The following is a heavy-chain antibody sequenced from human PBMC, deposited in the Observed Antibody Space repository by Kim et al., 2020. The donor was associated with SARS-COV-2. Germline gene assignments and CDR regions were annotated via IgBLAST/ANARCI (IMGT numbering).Heavy chain of an antibody. V-gene: IGHV4-34*01. CDR1: GGSFSGHS. D-gene: IGHD2-2*02. J-gene: IGHJ6*02. CDR2: ITHSGST. Sequence: SETLSLTCAVYGGSFSGHSWTWIRQPPGKGLEWIGEITHSGSTKYNPSLKSRLTISIDMSKNQFSLKLTSVTAADTGLYYCTRGRVGVVPAPVLGLGPYYDYFTLDVWGHGTTVSVSS. CDR3: TRGRVGVVPAPVLGLGPYYDYFTLDV.